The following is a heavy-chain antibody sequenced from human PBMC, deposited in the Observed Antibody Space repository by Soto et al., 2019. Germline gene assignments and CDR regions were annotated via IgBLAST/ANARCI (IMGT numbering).Heavy chain of an antibody. CDR3: ARGPFGDAAMVTNYFDY. D-gene: IGHD5-18*01. Sequence: QVQLVESGGGVVQPGRSLRLSCAASGFTFSNYAIHWVRQAPGKGLEWVAVLSYDANNKHYADSVKGRFTISRDNSKNTLYLQMNSLRPEDTAVYYCARGPFGDAAMVTNYFDYWGQGTLVTVSS. J-gene: IGHJ4*02. CDR2: LSYDANNK. CDR1: GFTFSNYA. V-gene: IGHV3-30-3*01.